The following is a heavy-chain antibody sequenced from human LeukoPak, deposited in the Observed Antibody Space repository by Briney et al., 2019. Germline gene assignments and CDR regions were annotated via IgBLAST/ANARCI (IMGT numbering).Heavy chain of an antibody. CDR2: LYSSGCT. Sequence: SETLSLTCTVSVGSIRSSIDYWGWIRQPPGKGLEWIGSLYSSGCTYYNPSFKRRVNISVDTSKNEFSLKVSSVTAADTAVYYCARHYRDGNNPLWFDPWGQGTLVTVSS. D-gene: IGHD5-24*01. CDR1: VGSIRSSIDY. J-gene: IGHJ5*02. V-gene: IGHV4-39*01. CDR3: ARHYRDGNNPLWFDP.